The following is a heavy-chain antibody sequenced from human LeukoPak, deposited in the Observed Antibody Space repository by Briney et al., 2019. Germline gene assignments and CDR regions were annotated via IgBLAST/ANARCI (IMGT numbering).Heavy chain of an antibody. V-gene: IGHV4-34*01. CDR1: GGSFSGYY. CDR2: INHSGST. Sequence: SETLSLTCAVYGGSFSGYYWSWIRQPPAKGLEWIGEINHSGSTNYNPSLKSQGTISLDTSKTQFSLKLSSVTAADTAVYYCARSLVGYMDVWGKGTTVTVSS. J-gene: IGHJ6*03. D-gene: IGHD1-26*01. CDR3: ARSLVGYMDV.